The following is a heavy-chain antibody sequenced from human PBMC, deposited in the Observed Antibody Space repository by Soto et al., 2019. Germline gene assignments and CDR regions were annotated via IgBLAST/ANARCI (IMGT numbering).Heavy chain of an antibody. J-gene: IGHJ5*01. CDR1: GYSFSNYW. CDR2: IYPGDSDT. CDR3: ARGGHSTSWYEFNWFDS. V-gene: IGHV5-51*01. D-gene: IGHD6-13*01. Sequence: GESMKFSYKGSGYSFSNYWIGWVRQMPGKGLQWMAIIYPGDSDTRYNPSFEGQVTISADKSISTAYLQWNTLMASDTAVYYCARGGHSTSWYEFNWFDSWGQGTLVTVSS.